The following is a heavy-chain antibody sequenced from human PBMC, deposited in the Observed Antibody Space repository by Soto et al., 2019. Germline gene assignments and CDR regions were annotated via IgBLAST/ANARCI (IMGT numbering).Heavy chain of an antibody. CDR3: ARGLSVTRFDN. CDR1: GGSISTGGYY. D-gene: IGHD4-17*01. Sequence: QVQLQESGPGLVKPSQTLSLTCTVSGGSISTGGYYWTWIRQHPGKGLEWIGYIYYSGSTYYNPSLKSRITIPLHTSKNQFSLKLTSVSAAETAVYSCARGLSVTRFDNWGQGTLVTVSS. V-gene: IGHV4-31*03. J-gene: IGHJ4*02. CDR2: IYYSGST.